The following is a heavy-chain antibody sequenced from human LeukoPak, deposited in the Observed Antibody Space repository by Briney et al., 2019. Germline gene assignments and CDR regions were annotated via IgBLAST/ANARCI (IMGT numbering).Heavy chain of an antibody. CDR1: GYSFTSYW. V-gene: IGHV5-51*01. Sequence: GESLKISCKGSGYSFTSYWLGWVRQMPGKGLEWMGIIYPGDSDTRYGPSFQGQVTISADKSISTAYLQWSSLKASDTAMYYCARHYGSGSYNSRAIDYWGQGTLVTVSS. J-gene: IGHJ4*02. CDR2: IYPGDSDT. CDR3: ARHYGSGSYNSRAIDY. D-gene: IGHD3-10*01.